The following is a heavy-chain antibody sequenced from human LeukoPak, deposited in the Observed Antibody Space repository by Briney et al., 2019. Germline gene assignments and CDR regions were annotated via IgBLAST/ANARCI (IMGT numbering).Heavy chain of an antibody. Sequence: AAVTVSFKASGYTFTKYYMHWVRQAPGQGHEWMGVINPGGGSTNYAQKFQGRVTMTRDTSTSTVYVELSSLRSEDTAVYYCARDESTAVGGVLIRYWGQGTLVTVSS. CDR2: INPGGGST. D-gene: IGHD3-3*01. CDR1: GYTFTKYY. CDR3: ARDESTAVGGVLIRY. V-gene: IGHV1-46*01. J-gene: IGHJ4*02.